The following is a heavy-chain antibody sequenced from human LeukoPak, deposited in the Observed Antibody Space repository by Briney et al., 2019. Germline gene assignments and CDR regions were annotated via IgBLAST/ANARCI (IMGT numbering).Heavy chain of an antibody. CDR2: IHYSGST. CDR1: GGSISSYY. D-gene: IGHD5-12*01. CDR3: ARDKNGYGYYLYGMDV. Sequence: SATLSLTCSVSGGSISSYYWNWIRQPPGKGLEWIGYIHYSGSTNYSPSLKSRVTISVDTSKNQFSLKLSSVTAADTAVYYCARDKNGYGYYLYGMDVWGQGTTVTVSS. V-gene: IGHV4-59*01. J-gene: IGHJ6*02.